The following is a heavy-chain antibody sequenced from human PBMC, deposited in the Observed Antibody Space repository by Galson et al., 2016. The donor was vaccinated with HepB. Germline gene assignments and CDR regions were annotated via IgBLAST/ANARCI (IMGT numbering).Heavy chain of an antibody. CDR1: GLTVSSKS. V-gene: IGHV3-66*01. CDR3: TTDGEARSLWLVEYR. J-gene: IGHJ4*02. CDR2: LYGGGTT. D-gene: IGHD1-1*01. Sequence: LRLSCAASGLTVSSKSMSWVRQTPGKGLAWVSVLYGGGTTAYAGSVRGRFTISRDNSKNTLFLQMNSLRAEDSAMYYCTTDGEARSLWLVEYRWGQGTLVTVSS.